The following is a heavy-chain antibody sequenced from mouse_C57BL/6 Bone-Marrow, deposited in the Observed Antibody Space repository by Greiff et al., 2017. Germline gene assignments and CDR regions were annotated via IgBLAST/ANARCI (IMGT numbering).Heavy chain of an antibody. CDR2: IYPRDGST. J-gene: IGHJ1*03. CDR1: GYTFTSYD. V-gene: IGHV1-85*01. CDR3: ARDYGSSYWYFDV. D-gene: IGHD1-1*01. Sequence: VKLQQSGPELVKPGASVKLSCKASGYTFTSYDINWVKQRPGQGLEWIGWIYPRDGSTKYNEKFKGKATLTVDTSSSTAYMELHSLTSEDSAVYFCARDYGSSYWYFDVWGTGTTVTVSS.